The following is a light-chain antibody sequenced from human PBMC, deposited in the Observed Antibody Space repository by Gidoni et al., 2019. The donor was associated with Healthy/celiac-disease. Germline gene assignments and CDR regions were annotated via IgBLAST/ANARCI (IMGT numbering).Light chain of an antibody. Sequence: DIQMTKSPSSVSASVEDRVTITCRASQGINSWLAWYQQQPGKAPKLLIYAASSLQSGVPSRFCGSGSGTDFNLTISSLQPEDFATYYCQQANSFPRTFGQGTKVEIK. J-gene: IGKJ1*01. CDR3: QQANSFPRT. V-gene: IGKV1-12*01. CDR2: AAS. CDR1: QGINSW.